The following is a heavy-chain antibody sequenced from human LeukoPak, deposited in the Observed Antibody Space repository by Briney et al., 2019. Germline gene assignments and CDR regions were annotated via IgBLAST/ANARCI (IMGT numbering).Heavy chain of an antibody. CDR3: ARPVVAATTPDTFDI. CDR2: ISTSSSYI. Sequence: GGSLRLSCAGSGFTFSSYSMNWVRQAPGKGLEWVSSISTSSSYIYYADSVKGRFTMSRDNAKNSLYLQVNSLRAEDTAVYYCARPVVAATTPDTFDIWGQGTMVTVSS. D-gene: IGHD2-15*01. CDR1: GFTFSSYS. V-gene: IGHV3-21*01. J-gene: IGHJ3*02.